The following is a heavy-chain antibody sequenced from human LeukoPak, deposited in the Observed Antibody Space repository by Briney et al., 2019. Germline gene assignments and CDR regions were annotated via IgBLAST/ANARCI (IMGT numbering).Heavy chain of an antibody. D-gene: IGHD3-22*01. CDR1: GGSISSSPYY. CDR2: IYYSGST. CDR3: ARLDRIVVVTFDY. V-gene: IGHV4-39*01. Sequence: SETLSLTCTVSGGSISSSPYYWGWIRQSPGQGLEWIGNIYYSGSTYYNPSLKSRVTMSVDTSKNQFSLKLSSVTAADTAVYYCARLDRIVVVTFDYWGQGTLVTVSS. J-gene: IGHJ4*02.